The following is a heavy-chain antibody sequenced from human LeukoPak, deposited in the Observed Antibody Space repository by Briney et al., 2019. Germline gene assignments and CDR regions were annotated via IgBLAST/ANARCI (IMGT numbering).Heavy chain of an antibody. CDR3: ARRRTIGDYDY. D-gene: IGHD3-16*01. CDR1: GFTFSNYW. CDR2: ISSDGGSA. J-gene: IGHJ4*02. V-gene: IGHV3-74*01. Sequence: GGSLRLSCAASGFTFSNYWMHWVRQAPGKGLMWASRISSDGGSADYADSVKGRFTISRDNAKNTLYLQMNSLRVEDTAVYYCARRRTIGDYDYWGQGTLVTVSS.